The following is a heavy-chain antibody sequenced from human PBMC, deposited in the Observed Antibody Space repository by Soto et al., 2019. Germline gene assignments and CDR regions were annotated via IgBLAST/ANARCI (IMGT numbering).Heavy chain of an antibody. Sequence: QVQLVQSGAEEKKPGASVKVSSKASGYTFTSHAMHWVRQAPGQRLEWMGWINAGNGNTKYSQKFQGRVTITTDTSASTAYMELSSLRSEDTAVYYCARDGIAAAGTSWFDPWGQGTLVTVSS. CDR3: ARDGIAAAGTSWFDP. D-gene: IGHD6-13*01. CDR1: GYTFTSHA. J-gene: IGHJ5*02. CDR2: INAGNGNT. V-gene: IGHV1-3*05.